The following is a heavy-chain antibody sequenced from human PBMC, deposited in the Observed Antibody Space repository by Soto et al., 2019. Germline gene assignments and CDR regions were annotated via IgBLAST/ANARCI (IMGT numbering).Heavy chain of an antibody. CDR2: IYYSGST. J-gene: IGHJ6*03. D-gene: IGHD3-10*01. CDR3: ARDSAEPSYSTDV. CDR1: GGSISSGGYY. Sequence: SETLSLTCTVSGGSISSGGYYWSWIRQHPGKGLEWIGYIYYSGSTYYNPSLKSRVTISVDTSKNQFSLKLSSVTAADTAVYYWARDSAEPSYSTDVWGKGPTVTLAS. V-gene: IGHV4-31*03.